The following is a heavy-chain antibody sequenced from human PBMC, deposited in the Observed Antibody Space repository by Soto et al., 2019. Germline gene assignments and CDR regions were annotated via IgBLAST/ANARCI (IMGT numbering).Heavy chain of an antibody. CDR3: ARGSWDDVSGHYYIDV. CDR1: RDSVSRDSAA. Sequence: QVQLQQSGPGLVKPSQSLSLTCAISRDSVSRDSAAWNWIRQTPSRGLEWLVRIYYRSKWLNTYEVSVNSRITISPDTSKNQFSLQLSSVTPEDTAVYYCARGSWDDVSGHYYIDVWDEGTTVTVSS. CDR2: IYYRSKWLN. D-gene: IGHD5-12*01. J-gene: IGHJ6*03. V-gene: IGHV6-1*02.